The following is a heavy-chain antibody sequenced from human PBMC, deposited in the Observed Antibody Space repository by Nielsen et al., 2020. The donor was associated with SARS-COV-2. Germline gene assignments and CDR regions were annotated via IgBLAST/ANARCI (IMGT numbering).Heavy chain of an antibody. CDR1: GGSFSGYY. V-gene: IGHV4-59*01. CDR2: IYYSGNT. Sequence: SETLSLTCAVYGGSFSGYYWSWIRQPPGKGLEWIGYIYYSGNTYYNPSLKSRATISVDTSKNEFSLRLTSVTAADTAVYYCARGRWEEYFDYWGQGTLVTVSA. D-gene: IGHD1-26*01. CDR3: ARGRWEEYFDY. J-gene: IGHJ4*02.